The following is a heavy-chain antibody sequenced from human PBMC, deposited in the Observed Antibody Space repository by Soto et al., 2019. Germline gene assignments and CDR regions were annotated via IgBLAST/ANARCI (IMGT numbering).Heavy chain of an antibody. Sequence: GASVKVSCKASGGTFSGYRINWVRQAPGQGLEWVGGIVPIYRTADYAQKFQGRVTITADESARTAYLEVRSLKSQDTAVYYCARDSGAKLSSSWGQGTLGTVYS. J-gene: IGHJ4*02. CDR3: ARDSGAKLSSS. V-gene: IGHV1-69*13. D-gene: IGHD6-13*01. CDR2: IVPIYRTA. CDR1: GGTFSGYR.